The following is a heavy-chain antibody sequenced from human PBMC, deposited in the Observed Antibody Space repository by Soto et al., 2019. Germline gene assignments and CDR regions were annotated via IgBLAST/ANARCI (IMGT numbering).Heavy chain of an antibody. CDR3: ANDFWIVVVLTSVD. V-gene: IGHV3-23*01. CDR1: GFTFSSYA. Sequence: GGSLRLSCAASGFTFSSYAMSWVRQAPGKGLEWVSAISGSGGSTYYADSVKGRFTISRDNSKNTLYLQMNSLRAEDTAVYYCANDFWIVVVLTSVDWGQGTLVTVSS. CDR2: ISGSGGST. J-gene: IGHJ4*02. D-gene: IGHD3-22*01.